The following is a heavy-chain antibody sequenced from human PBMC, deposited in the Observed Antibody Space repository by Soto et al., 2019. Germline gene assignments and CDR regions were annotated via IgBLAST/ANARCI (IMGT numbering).Heavy chain of an antibody. V-gene: IGHV3-48*02. CDR3: AREGYYSYYYGMDV. CDR1: GFPFSTYS. Sequence: AGGLLGLSCGAAGFPFSTYSMNWVRPAPGKGLEWLSYISGSSNTIYYADSVKGRFTISRDNAKKSVYLQMNSLTDEDTAMYYCAREGYYSYYYGMDVWGQGTTVTVSS. CDR2: ISGSSNTI. D-gene: IGHD3-22*01. J-gene: IGHJ6*02.